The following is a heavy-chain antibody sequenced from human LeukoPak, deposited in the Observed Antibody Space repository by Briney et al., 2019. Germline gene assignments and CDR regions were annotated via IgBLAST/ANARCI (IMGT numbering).Heavy chain of an antibody. CDR1: GYSFTSYW. CDR3: ARLGCSSTSCYYYGMDV. V-gene: IGHV5-51*01. J-gene: IGHJ6*02. CDR2: IYPGDSDT. Sequence: GGSLKISCKGSGYSFTSYWIGWVRQMPGKGLEWMGIIYPGDSDTRYSPSFQGQVTISADKSISTAYLQWSSLKASDTAMYYCARLGCSSTSCYYYGMDVWGQGTTVTVSS. D-gene: IGHD2-2*01.